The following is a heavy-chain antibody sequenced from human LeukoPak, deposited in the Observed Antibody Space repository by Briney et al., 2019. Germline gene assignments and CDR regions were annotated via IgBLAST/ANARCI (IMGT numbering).Heavy chain of an antibody. CDR3: ARGAPYYYDSSGYAHLDY. D-gene: IGHD3-22*01. J-gene: IGHJ4*02. V-gene: IGHV1-69*04. CDR1: GGTFSSYA. Sequence: WASVKLSCKASGGTFSSYAISWVRQAPGQGLEWMGRIIPILGIANYAQKFQGRVTITADKSTSTAYMELSSLRSEDTAVYYCARGAPYYYDSSGYAHLDYWGQGTLVTVSS. CDR2: IIPILGIA.